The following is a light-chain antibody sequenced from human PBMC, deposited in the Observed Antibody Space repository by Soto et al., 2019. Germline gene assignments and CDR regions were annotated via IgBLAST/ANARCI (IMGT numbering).Light chain of an antibody. CDR3: QQYSGYPRT. CDR2: GAS. Sequence: AIRMTQSPSSFSASTGDRVTITCRASHDVGNYLAWYQQKPGKATNLLIYGASTLQTGVPSRFSGSGSGTEYTLTITSLRSEDFATYYCQQYSGYPRTFGPGTKVDVK. V-gene: IGKV1-8*01. J-gene: IGKJ1*01. CDR1: HDVGNY.